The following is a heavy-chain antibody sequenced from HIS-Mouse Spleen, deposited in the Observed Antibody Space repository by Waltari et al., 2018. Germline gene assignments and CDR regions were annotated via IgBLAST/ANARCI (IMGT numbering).Heavy chain of an antibody. D-gene: IGHD3-22*01. CDR3: ARETGYDSSGYYY. CDR2: MSYDGSNK. J-gene: IGHJ4*02. V-gene: IGHV3-30*04. Sequence: QVQLVESGGGVVQPGRSLRLSCAASGFTFSSYAMHWVRQAPGKGLEWVAVMSYDGSNKYYADSVKGRFTISRDNSKNTLYLQMNSLRAEDTAVYYCARETGYDSSGYYYWGQGTLVTVSS. CDR1: GFTFSSYA.